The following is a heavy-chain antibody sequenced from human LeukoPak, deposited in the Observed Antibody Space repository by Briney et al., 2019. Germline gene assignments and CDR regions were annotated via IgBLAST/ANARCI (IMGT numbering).Heavy chain of an antibody. CDR3: AKVRAVAGTIDY. Sequence: GGSLRLCCAASGFTFSSYAMSWVRQSPGKGLEWVSAISGSGGSTYYADSVKGRFTISRDNSKNTLYLQMNSLRAEDTAVYYCAKVRAVAGTIDYWGQGTLVTVSS. V-gene: IGHV3-23*01. CDR1: GFTFSSYA. D-gene: IGHD6-19*01. J-gene: IGHJ4*02. CDR2: ISGSGGST.